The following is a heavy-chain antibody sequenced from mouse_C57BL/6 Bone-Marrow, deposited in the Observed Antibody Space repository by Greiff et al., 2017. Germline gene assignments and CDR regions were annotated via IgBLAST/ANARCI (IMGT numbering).Heavy chain of an antibody. J-gene: IGHJ4*01. CDR2: IYPRSGNT. D-gene: IGHD3-2*02. CDR3: ARTLRLRRKGAMDY. CDR1: GYTFTSYG. Sequence: VKLQESGAELARPGASVKLSCKASGYTFTSYGISWVKQRTGQGLEWIGEIYPRSGNTYYNEKFKGKATLTADKSSSTAYMELRSLTSEDSAVYFCARTLRLRRKGAMDYWGQGTSVTVSS. V-gene: IGHV1-81*01.